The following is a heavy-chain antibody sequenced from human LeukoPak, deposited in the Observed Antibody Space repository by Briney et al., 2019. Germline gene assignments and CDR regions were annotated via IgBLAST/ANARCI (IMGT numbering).Heavy chain of an antibody. D-gene: IGHD3-10*01. CDR3: AKGLYGSGVSTWFDP. V-gene: IGHV3-9*01. CDR1: GSTFDDYA. Sequence: GRSLRLSCAASGSTFDDYAMHWVWQAPGKGLEWVSGISWNSGSIGYADSVKGRFTISRDNAKNSLYLQMNSLRAEDTALYYCAKGLYGSGVSTWFDPWGQGTLVTVSS. J-gene: IGHJ5*02. CDR2: ISWNSGSI.